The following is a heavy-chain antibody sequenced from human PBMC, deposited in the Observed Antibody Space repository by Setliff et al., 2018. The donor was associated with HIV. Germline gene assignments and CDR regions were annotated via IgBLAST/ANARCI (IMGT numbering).Heavy chain of an antibody. J-gene: IGHJ4*02. V-gene: IGHV3-48*01. CDR3: AKSPRPHYYDRSGYQWYFDY. Sequence: QPGGSLRLSCAASGFTFSAYSMNWVRQAPGKGLEWISYISSSGVMYYADSVRGRFTISRDNGKNSLYLQMNSLRAEDTAVYYCAKSPRPHYYDRSGYQWYFDYWGQGALVTVSS. CDR1: GFTFSAYS. CDR2: ISSSGVM. D-gene: IGHD3-22*01.